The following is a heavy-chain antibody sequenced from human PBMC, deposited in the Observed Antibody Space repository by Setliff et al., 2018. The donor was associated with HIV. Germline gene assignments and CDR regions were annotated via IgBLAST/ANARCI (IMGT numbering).Heavy chain of an antibody. Sequence: PSETLSLTCAVYNGSFSEYYWTWVRQPPGKELEWIGEISHGGRSTYNPSLKSRVAMSIDTSKNHFSLKLTSVTAADTAVYYCARDVGGSEMATHFDYWGPGTLVTVSS. D-gene: IGHD3-10*02. J-gene: IGHJ4*02. CDR1: NGSFSEYY. CDR2: ISHGGRS. CDR3: ARDVGGSEMATHFDY. V-gene: IGHV4-34*01.